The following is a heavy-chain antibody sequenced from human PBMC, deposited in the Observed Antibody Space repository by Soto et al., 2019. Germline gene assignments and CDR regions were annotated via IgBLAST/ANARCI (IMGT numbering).Heavy chain of an antibody. CDR1: GFTFSSYD. J-gene: IGHJ5*02. CDR2: ISGSGGST. CDR3: AKLTQHQLFRWFDP. Sequence: LRLSCAASGFTFSSYDMSWVRQAPGKGLEWVSAISGSGGSTYYADSVKGRFTISRDNSKNTLYLQMNSLRAEDTAVYYCAKLTQHQLFRWFDPWGQGTLVTVSS. V-gene: IGHV3-23*01. D-gene: IGHD6-13*01.